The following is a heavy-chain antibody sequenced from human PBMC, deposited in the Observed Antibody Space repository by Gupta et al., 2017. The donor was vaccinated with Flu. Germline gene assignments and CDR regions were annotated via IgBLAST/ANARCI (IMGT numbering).Heavy chain of an antibody. CDR3: ASCKLDDSSGYDYGILAFDI. CDR2: IDRGDSDT. J-gene: IGHJ3*02. V-gene: IGHV5-51*01. Sequence: EVQPVPSGAEVKKPGGSLKISCQGSGNRFPSYWFGWVRQLPGKGLEWMGIIDRGDSDTRYSQSVQGHGTSSADKSISTAYLQWSSLKASETAMYYGASCKLDDSSGYDYGILAFDIGGQGTMVTVSS. D-gene: IGHD3-22*01. CDR1: GNRFPSYW.